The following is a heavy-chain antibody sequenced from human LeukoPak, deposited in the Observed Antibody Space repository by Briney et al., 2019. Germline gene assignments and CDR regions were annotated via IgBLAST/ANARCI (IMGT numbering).Heavy chain of an antibody. CDR3: ATSPYCSSNSCYPEYLQH. Sequence: GGSLRLSCAASAFTSSSYSMNWVRQAPGKGLEWVSYISTSSSALYYADSVKGRFTISRDNAKNSLYLQMNSLRAEDTAVYYCATSPYCSSNSCYPEYLQHWGQGTLVTVSS. J-gene: IGHJ1*01. CDR2: ISTSSSAL. CDR1: AFTSSSYS. D-gene: IGHD2-2*01. V-gene: IGHV3-48*01.